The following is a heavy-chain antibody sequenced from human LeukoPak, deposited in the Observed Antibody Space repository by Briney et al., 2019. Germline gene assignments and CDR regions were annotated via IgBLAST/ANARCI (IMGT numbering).Heavy chain of an antibody. CDR1: GFTFSSYT. CDR2: ISGSGGNT. CDR3: AKTRPLDSSSWSHGDY. Sequence: GGSLRLSCAASGFTFSSYTMSWVRQAPGKGLDWFSAISGSGGNTYYADSVKGRFTISRDNSKNTLYLQMNSLRAEDTAVYYCAKTRPLDSSSWSHGDYWGQGTLVTVSS. V-gene: IGHV3-23*01. J-gene: IGHJ4*02. D-gene: IGHD6-13*01.